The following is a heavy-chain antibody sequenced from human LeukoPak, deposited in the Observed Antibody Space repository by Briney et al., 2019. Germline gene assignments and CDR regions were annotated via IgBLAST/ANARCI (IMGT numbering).Heavy chain of an antibody. Sequence: ASVKVSCKASGYTFTGYYMHWVRQAPGQGLEWMGWINPNSGGTNYAQKFQGWVTMTRDTSISTAYMELSRLRPDDTAVYYCARGRGGVATIPVDYWGQGTLVTVSS. V-gene: IGHV1-2*04. D-gene: IGHD5-12*01. J-gene: IGHJ4*02. CDR1: GYTFTGYY. CDR2: INPNSGGT. CDR3: ARGRGGVATIPVDY.